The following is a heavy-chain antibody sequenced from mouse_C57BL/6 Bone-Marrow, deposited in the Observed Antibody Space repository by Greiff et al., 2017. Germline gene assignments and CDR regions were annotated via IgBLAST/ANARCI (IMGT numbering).Heavy chain of an antibody. V-gene: IGHV5-6*01. Sequence: EVQLVESGGDLVKPGGSLKLSCAASGFTFSSYGMSWVRQTPDKRLAWVATISSGGSYTYYPDSVKGRFTISRDNAKNTLYLQMSSLKSEDTAMYYCARLQLGPWFAYWGQGTLVTVSA. J-gene: IGHJ3*01. CDR1: GFTFSSYG. CDR3: ARLQLGPWFAY. CDR2: ISSGGSYT. D-gene: IGHD4-1*02.